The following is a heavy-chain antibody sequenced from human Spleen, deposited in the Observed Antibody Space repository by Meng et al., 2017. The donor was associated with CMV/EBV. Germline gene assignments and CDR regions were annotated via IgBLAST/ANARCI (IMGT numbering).Heavy chain of an antibody. V-gene: IGHV3-72*01. CDR2: SRNKANRYTT. CDR3: VRGYNSFDS. D-gene: IGHD1-1*01. J-gene: IGHJ4*02. CDR1: GFIFSDHY. Sequence: GGSLRLSCAASGFIFSDHYLDWVRQTPGKGLEWVGRSRNKANRYTTEYAASVKGRFTVSRDESKNSLYLQMTSLKTEDTAVYYCVRGYNSFDSWGQGTLVTVSS.